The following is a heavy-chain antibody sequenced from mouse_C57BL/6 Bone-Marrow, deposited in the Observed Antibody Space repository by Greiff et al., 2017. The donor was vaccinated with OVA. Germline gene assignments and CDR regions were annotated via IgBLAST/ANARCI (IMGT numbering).Heavy chain of an antibody. Sequence: QVQLQQPGAELVRPGSSVKLSCKASGYTFTSYWMDWVKQRPGQGLEWIGNIYPSDSETHYNPKFKDKATLTVDKSSSTAYMQLSSLTSEDSAVYYCARTGTGWYFDVWGTGTTVTVSS. CDR1: GYTFTSYW. V-gene: IGHV1-61*01. CDR3: ARTGTGWYFDV. CDR2: IYPSDSET. D-gene: IGHD4-1*01. J-gene: IGHJ1*03.